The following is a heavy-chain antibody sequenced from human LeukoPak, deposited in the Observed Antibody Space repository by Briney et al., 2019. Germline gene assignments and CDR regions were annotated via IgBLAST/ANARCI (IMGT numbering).Heavy chain of an antibody. J-gene: IGHJ4*02. Sequence: GESLKISCKGSGYSFSTYWIGWVRQMPGKGLEWMGRIDPSDSYTNYSPSFQGHVTISTDKSISTAYLQWSSLKASDTAMYYCARHAGIGTASDYWGQGTLVTVSS. V-gene: IGHV5-10-1*01. CDR2: IDPSDSYT. CDR1: GYSFSTYW. D-gene: IGHD5-18*01. CDR3: ARHAGIGTASDY.